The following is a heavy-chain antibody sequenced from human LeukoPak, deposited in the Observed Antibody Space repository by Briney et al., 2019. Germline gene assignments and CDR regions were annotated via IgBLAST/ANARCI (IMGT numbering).Heavy chain of an antibody. V-gene: IGHV1-3*01. J-gene: IGHJ4*02. CDR2: INAGNGNT. CDR3: ARDSHTSVEY. CDR1: GYTFTSYA. D-gene: IGHD4-23*01. Sequence: ASVKVSCKASGYTFTSYAMHWVRQAPGQRLEWMGWINAGNGNTKYSQKFQGRVTMTEDTSTDTAYMELRSLRSDDTAVYYCARDSHTSVEYWGQGTLVTVSS.